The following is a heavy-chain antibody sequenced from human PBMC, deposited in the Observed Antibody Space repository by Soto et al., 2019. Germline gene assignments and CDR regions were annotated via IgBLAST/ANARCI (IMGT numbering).Heavy chain of an antibody. Sequence: GGSLRLSCAASGFTFSSYAMSWVRQAPGKGLEWVSAISGSGGSTYYADAVKGRFTISRDNSKNTLYLQMNSLRAEDTAVYYCARAGQSGNSDRFDPWGQGTLVTVSS. J-gene: IGHJ5*02. CDR1: GFTFSSYA. CDR3: ARAGQSGNSDRFDP. CDR2: ISGSGGST. D-gene: IGHD4-4*01. V-gene: IGHV3-23*01.